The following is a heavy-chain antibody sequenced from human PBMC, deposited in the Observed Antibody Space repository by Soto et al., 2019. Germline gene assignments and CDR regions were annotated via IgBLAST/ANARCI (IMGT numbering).Heavy chain of an antibody. Sequence: PSETLSLTCDVYGGSFSGYYWSWIRQSPGKGLEWIGQIKHSGGTNYNPLLKSRVTISVDTPRNQFSLKLSSVTAADTALYYCARDQPSPYYYASSGYTYYWGQGNTLTVSS. V-gene: IGHV4-34*01. CDR2: IKHSGGT. CDR3: ARDQPSPYYYASSGYTYY. CDR1: GGSFSGYY. J-gene: IGHJ6*02. D-gene: IGHD3-22*01.